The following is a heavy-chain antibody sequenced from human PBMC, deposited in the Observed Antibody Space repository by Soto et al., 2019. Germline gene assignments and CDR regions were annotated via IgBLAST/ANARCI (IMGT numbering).Heavy chain of an antibody. CDR2: TYYRSKWFH. J-gene: IGHJ3*01. D-gene: IGHD3-10*01. V-gene: IGHV6-1*01. CDR1: GYSFSFDITS. Sequence: PTQTLLLTCSISGYSFSFDITSWNWIRQSPSRGLEWLGRTYYRSKWFHDYAASVKSRITINPDTSKNQFSLELNSMTPEDTAVYYCARGNALDVWGQGTVVTVSS. CDR3: ARGNALDV.